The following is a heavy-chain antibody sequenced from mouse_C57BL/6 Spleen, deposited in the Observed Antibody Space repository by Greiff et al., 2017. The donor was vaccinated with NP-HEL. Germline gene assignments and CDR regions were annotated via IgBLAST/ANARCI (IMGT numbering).Heavy chain of an antibody. V-gene: IGHV1-64*01. Sequence: QVQLQQPGAELVKPGASVKLSCKASGYTFTSYWMHWVKQRPGQGLEWIGMIHPNSGSTNYNEKFKSKATLTVDKSSSTAYMQLSSLTSEDSAVYYCARSVIYYGYDGYYFDYWGQGTTLTVSS. J-gene: IGHJ2*01. CDR2: IHPNSGST. D-gene: IGHD2-2*01. CDR1: GYTFTSYW. CDR3: ARSVIYYGYDGYYFDY.